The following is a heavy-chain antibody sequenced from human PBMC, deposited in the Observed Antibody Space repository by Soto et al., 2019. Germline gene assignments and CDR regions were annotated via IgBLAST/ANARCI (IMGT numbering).Heavy chain of an antibody. CDR2: ISSSGDHI. Sequence: XESLRLSCAVSGFIVSSYSMNWVRQAPGKGLEWVSSISSSGDHINYADSVKGRFTISRDDAKSSLYLQMDGLRAEDTAVYYCARGIHRLYYDSSGHAKYIQHWGQGTLVTVSS. D-gene: IGHD3-22*01. CDR1: GFIVSSYS. V-gene: IGHV3-21*01. CDR3: ARGIHRLYYDSSGHAKYIQH. J-gene: IGHJ1*01.